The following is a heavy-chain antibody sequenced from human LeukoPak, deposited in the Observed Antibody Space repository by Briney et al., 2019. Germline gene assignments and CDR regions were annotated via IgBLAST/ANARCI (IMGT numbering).Heavy chain of an antibody. CDR3: ARRRDGYNYVGTDY. V-gene: IGHV5-51*01. D-gene: IGHD5-24*01. J-gene: IGHJ4*02. CDR2: IYPGDSDT. CDR1: GYNFTNYW. Sequence: GESLQISCQGSGYNFTNYWIGGVRQVPGKGLEWMGIIYPGDSDTTYSPSFQGQVTISADKSISTASLQWSSLKASDTAMYYCARRRDGYNYVGTDYWGQGTLVTVSS.